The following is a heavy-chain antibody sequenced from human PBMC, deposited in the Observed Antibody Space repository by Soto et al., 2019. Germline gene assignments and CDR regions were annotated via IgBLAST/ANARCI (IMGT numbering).Heavy chain of an antibody. V-gene: IGHV3-30*03. CDR3: APCFGAFDY. CDR1: GFTFSSYG. CDR2: ISYDGSNK. J-gene: IGHJ4*02. Sequence: QVQLVESGGGVVQPGRSLRLSCAASGFTFSSYGMHWGRQAPGKGLEWVAVISYDGSNKYYADSVKGRFTISRDNSKNTLYLQMNSLRAEDTAVYYCAPCFGAFDYWGQGTLVTVSS. D-gene: IGHD3-10*01.